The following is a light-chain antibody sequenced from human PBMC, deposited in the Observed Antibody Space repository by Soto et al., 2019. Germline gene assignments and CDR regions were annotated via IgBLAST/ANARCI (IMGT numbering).Light chain of an antibody. J-gene: IGKJ1*01. V-gene: IGKV1-5*03. CDR3: QQYNDNCT. Sequence: MQVALGGCSLSASVGDRVTITCRASQSISSWLAWYQQKPGTAPKLLIYKASTLQSGVPSRFSGSGSGTEFTLTISSLQPDDSATYYCQQYNDNCTFGQGTKVDIK. CDR1: QSISSW. CDR2: KAS.